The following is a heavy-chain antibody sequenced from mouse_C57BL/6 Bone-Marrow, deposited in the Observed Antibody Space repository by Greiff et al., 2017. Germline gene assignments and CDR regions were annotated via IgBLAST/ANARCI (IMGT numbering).Heavy chain of an antibody. V-gene: IGHV5-4*03. Sequence: EVMLVESGGGLVKPGGSLKLSCAASGFTFSSYAMSWVRQTPEKRLEWVATISDGGSYTYYPDNVQGRFTISRDNAKNNLYLQMSHLKSEDTAMYYCARGLLPYAMDYWGQGTSVTVSS. CDR1: GFTFSSYA. D-gene: IGHD2-3*01. CDR2: ISDGGSYT. J-gene: IGHJ4*01. CDR3: ARGLLPYAMDY.